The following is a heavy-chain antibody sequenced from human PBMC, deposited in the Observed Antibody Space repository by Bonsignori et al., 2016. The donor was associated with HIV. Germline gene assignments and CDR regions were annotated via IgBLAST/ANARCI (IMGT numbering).Heavy chain of an antibody. CDR1: GHSLTELS. CDR2: FDPENGET. J-gene: IGHJ4*02. CDR3: AVGGAWLDF. Sequence: QVQLVQSGAEVRKPGASVKVSCKISGHSLTELSMHWVRQAPGKGLEWLGGFDPENGETIYAQKFQGRVTMTEDTSTNTAYMEVSSLRSEDTAVYYCAVGGAWLDFWGQGTLVTVS. V-gene: IGHV1-24*01. D-gene: IGHD1-26*01.